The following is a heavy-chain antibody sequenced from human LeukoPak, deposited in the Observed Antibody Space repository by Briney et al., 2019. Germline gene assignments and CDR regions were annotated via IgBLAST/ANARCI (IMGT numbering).Heavy chain of an antibody. J-gene: IGHJ5*02. V-gene: IGHV1-69*05. D-gene: IGHD2-2*01. CDR2: IIPIFGTA. CDR3: ARDRGIHYSSSSCFGVCDP. CDR1: GGTFSSYT. Sequence: SVKVSCKASGGTFSSYTISWVRQAPGQGLEWMGGIIPIFGTANYAQKFQGRVTITTDESTSTAYMELSTLTSEDTAVYYCARDRGIHYSSSSCFGVCDPGGRGTLVSVSS.